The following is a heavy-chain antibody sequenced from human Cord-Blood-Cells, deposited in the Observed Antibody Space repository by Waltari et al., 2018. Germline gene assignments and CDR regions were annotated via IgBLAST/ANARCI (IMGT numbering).Heavy chain of an antibody. CDR3: AREGGYSSSGYLDAFDI. D-gene: IGHD6-6*01. CDR1: GGSISSGGYY. CDR2: IYYSGST. J-gene: IGHJ3*02. Sequence: QVQLQESGPGLVKPSQTLSLTCTVSGGSISSGGYYWSWIRQHPGKGLEWIGYIYYSGSTYYNPSLKSRFTISVDTSKNQFSLRRGSVTAADTAMYYWAREGGYSSSGYLDAFDIWGQGTMVTVSS. V-gene: IGHV4-31*03.